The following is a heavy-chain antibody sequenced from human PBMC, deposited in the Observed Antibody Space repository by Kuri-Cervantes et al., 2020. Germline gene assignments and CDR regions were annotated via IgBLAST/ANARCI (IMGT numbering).Heavy chain of an antibody. CDR3: ARVNRDEAALRYFDWLLYQFEYYYYYYGMDV. J-gene: IGHJ6*02. Sequence: ASVKVSCKASGYTFTGYYMHWVRQAPGQGLEWMGWINPNSGGTNYAQKFQGRVTMTRNTSISTAYMELSSLRSEDTAVYYCARVNRDEAALRYFDWLLYQFEYYYYYYGMDVWGQGTTVTVSS. V-gene: IGHV1-2*02. CDR2: INPNSGGT. CDR1: GYTFTGYY. D-gene: IGHD3-9*01.